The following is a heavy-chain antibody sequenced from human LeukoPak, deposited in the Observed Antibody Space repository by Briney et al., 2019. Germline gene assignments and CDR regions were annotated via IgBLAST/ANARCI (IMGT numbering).Heavy chain of an antibody. CDR3: AKDVSVLRYFDWLPLYYFDY. V-gene: IGHV3-23*01. CDR1: GFTFSSYA. Sequence: GGSLRLSCAASGFTFSSYAMSWVRQAPGKGLEWVSAISGSGGSTYYADSVKGRFTISRDNSKNTLYLQITSPRAEDTAVYYCAKDVSVLRYFDWLPLYYFDYWGQGTLVTVSS. D-gene: IGHD3-9*01. J-gene: IGHJ4*02. CDR2: ISGSGGST.